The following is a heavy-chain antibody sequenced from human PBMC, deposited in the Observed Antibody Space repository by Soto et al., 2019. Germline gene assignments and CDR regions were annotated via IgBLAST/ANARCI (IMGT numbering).Heavy chain of an antibody. V-gene: IGHV1-3*01. CDR3: ARRNVYGSGSYSFDY. CDR1: GYTFTNYA. CDR2: INAAIGNT. Sequence: QVQLVQSGAEAKKPGASVKVSCKASGYTFTNYAMHWVSQAPGQRLEWMGWINAAIGNTKYSQKFQGSVTITRDTSANTAYMELSSLRSEDTAVYYCARRNVYGSGSYSFDYWGQGTLVTVSS. D-gene: IGHD3-10*01. J-gene: IGHJ4*02.